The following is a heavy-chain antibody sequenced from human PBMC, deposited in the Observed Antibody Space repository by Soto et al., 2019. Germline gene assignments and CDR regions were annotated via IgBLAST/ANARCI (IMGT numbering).Heavy chain of an antibody. J-gene: IGHJ6*02. CDR3: ERAGKGVTTREYYYYGMDV. CDR1: GGSISSYY. V-gene: IGHV4-59*01. Sequence: SETLSLTCTVSGGSISSYYWSWIRQPPGKGLEWIGYIYYSGSTNYNPSLKSRVAISVDTSKNQFSLKLSSVTAAETAVYYCERAGKGVTTREYYYYGMDVWGQGTTVT. D-gene: IGHD4-17*01. CDR2: IYYSGST.